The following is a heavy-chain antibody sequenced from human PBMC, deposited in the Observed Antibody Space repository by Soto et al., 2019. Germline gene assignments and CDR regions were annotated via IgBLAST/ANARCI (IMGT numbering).Heavy chain of an antibody. J-gene: IGHJ6*02. CDR1: GFTFSSYA. D-gene: IGHD3-10*01. Sequence: QVQLVESGGGVVQPGRSLRLSCAASGFTFSSYAMHWVRQAPGKGLEWVAVISYDGSNKYYADSVKGRFTISRDNSKNTLYLQMNSLGAEDTAVYYCARDPVRGVIITYLEYYYGMDVWGQGTTVTVSS. CDR3: ARDPVRGVIITYLEYYYGMDV. CDR2: ISYDGSNK. V-gene: IGHV3-30-3*01.